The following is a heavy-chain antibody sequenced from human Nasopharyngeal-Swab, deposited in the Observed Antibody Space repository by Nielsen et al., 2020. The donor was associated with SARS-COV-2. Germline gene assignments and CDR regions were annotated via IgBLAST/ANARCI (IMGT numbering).Heavy chain of an antibody. CDR2: ISAYNGNT. CDR1: GYTFTSYG. D-gene: IGHD2-2*01. Sequence: ASVKVSCKASGYTFTSYGISWVRQAPGQGLEWMGWISAYNGNTNYAQKLQGRVTMTTDTSTSTAYMELRSLRSDDTAVYYCAREPRIVVVPAAEYYYYYGMDVWGQGTTVTVSS. V-gene: IGHV1-18*01. CDR3: AREPRIVVVPAAEYYYYYGMDV. J-gene: IGHJ6*02.